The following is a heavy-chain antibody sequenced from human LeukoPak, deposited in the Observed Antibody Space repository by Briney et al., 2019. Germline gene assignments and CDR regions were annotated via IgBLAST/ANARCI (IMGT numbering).Heavy chain of an antibody. V-gene: IGHV3-15*01. CDR3: TTDESVIAVAGTRYYFDY. D-gene: IGHD6-19*01. J-gene: IGHJ4*02. CDR1: GFTFSNAW. Sequence: GGSLRLSCAASGFTFSNAWMSWVRQAPGKGLEWVGRIKSKTDGGTKDYAAPVKGRFTISRDDSKNTLYLQMNSLKTEDTAVYYCTTDESVIAVAGTRYYFDYWGQGTLVTVSS. CDR2: IKSKTDGGTK.